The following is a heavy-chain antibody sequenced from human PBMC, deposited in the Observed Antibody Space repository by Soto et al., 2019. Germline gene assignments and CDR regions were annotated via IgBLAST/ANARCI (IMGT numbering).Heavy chain of an antibody. D-gene: IGHD3-22*01. CDR3: TRMYYYDSSGPVGVAFDI. Sequence: QVQLEESGGGVVQSGRSLRLACAASGFTFSTYVVHWVRQAPGKGREGVAVISYDGSIKCYADSVKGRFSISRDNSKNMVALQMSSLRAEDTAVSYCTRMYYYDSSGPVGVAFDIWGQGKMVTVSS. CDR1: GFTFSTYV. V-gene: IGHV3-30*14. J-gene: IGHJ3*02. CDR2: ISYDGSIK.